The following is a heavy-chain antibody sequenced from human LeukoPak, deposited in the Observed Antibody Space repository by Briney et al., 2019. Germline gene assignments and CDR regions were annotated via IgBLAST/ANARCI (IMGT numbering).Heavy chain of an antibody. V-gene: IGHV3-53*01. J-gene: IGHJ4*02. CDR3: AKSGYNRFDY. CDR2: ISSGGGT. CDR1: GFTVNTNY. D-gene: IGHD5-24*01. Sequence: GGSLRLSCAASGFTVNTNYMSWVRQAPGKGLEWVSLISSGGGTYYADSVKGRFTISRDNSKNTLYLQMNSLRAEDTAVYYCAKSGYNRFDYWGQGTLVTVSS.